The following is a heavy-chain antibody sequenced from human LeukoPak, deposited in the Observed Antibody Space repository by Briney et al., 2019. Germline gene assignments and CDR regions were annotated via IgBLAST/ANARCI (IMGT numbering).Heavy chain of an antibody. D-gene: IGHD2-2*01. CDR1: GGSFSGYY. Sequence: SETLSLTCAVYGGSFSGYYWSWIRQAPGKGLEWIGEINHSGSTNYNPSLKSRVTISVDTSKDQFSLKLSSVTAADTAVYYCARRDQLPPYYYYGMDVWGKGTTVTVSS. CDR3: ARRDQLPPYYYYGMDV. V-gene: IGHV4-34*01. J-gene: IGHJ6*04. CDR2: INHSGST.